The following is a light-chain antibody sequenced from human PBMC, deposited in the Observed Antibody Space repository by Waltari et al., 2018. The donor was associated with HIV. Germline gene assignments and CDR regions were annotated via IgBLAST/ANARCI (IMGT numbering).Light chain of an antibody. CDR2: KDT. Sequence: SYELTQPPSVSVSPGQTARITCSGDALPKQYAYWYQQKRGQAPVLVIYKDTERPSGIPERFSGSSSGTTVTLTISGVQAEDDADYYCLSADTSVTWVFGGGTKLTVL. CDR3: LSADTSVTWV. J-gene: IGLJ3*02. V-gene: IGLV3-25*03. CDR1: ALPKQY.